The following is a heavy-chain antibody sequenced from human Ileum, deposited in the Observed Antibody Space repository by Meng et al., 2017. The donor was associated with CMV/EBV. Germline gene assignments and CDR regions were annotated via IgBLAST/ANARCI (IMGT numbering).Heavy chain of an antibody. D-gene: IGHD1-26*01. Sequence: PRPVRLKPSGTLSLPCTVPVDSLSRYSGYWIRQPAGKVLEWIGRIYTTGNIKYTPSLMSRVTMSLDTSKSQFSLNLRSLTAADTAVYYCATTYSDADWNFDYWGQGTLVTVSS. CDR3: ATTYSDADWNFDY. CDR1: VDSLSRYS. V-gene: IGHV4-4*07. J-gene: IGHJ4*02. CDR2: IYTTGNI.